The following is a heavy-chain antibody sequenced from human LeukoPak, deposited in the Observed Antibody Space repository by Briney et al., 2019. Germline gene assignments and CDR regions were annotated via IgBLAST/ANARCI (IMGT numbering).Heavy chain of an antibody. CDR1: GYSISSGYY. CDR3: ARDPGDVGYFDY. J-gene: IGHJ4*02. Sequence: SETLSLTCAVSGYSISSGYYWGWIRPPPGKGLEGIGSIYHSGSTYYNPSLKSRVTISVDTSKTQFSLKLSSVTAADTAVYYCARDPGDVGYFDYWGQGTLVTASS. CDR2: IYHSGST. D-gene: IGHD7-27*01. V-gene: IGHV4-38-2*01.